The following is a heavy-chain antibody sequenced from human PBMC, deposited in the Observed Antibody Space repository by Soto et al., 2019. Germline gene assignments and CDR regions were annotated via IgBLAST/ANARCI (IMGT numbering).Heavy chain of an antibody. J-gene: IGHJ4*02. V-gene: IGHV1-18*01. D-gene: IGHD2-2*01. CDR2: ISAYNGNT. Sequence: QVQLVQSGAEVKKPGASVKVSCKASGYTFTSYGISWVRQAPGQGLEWMGWISAYNGNTKYAQKLQGRVTLNTDTATRAAYMALRSLISDDTAVYYCARHRYCSSTSCQPFDYWGQGTLVTVSS. CDR3: ARHRYCSSTSCQPFDY. CDR1: GYTFTSYG.